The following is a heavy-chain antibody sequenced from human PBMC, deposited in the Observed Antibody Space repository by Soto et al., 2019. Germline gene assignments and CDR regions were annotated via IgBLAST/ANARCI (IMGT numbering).Heavy chain of an antibody. CDR2: INPSGGST. J-gene: IGHJ5*02. V-gene: IGHV1-46*01. CDR1: GYTFTSYY. D-gene: IGHD1-26*01. Sequence: ASVKVSCKASGYTFTSYYMHWVRQAPGQGLEWMGIINPSGGSTSYAQKFQGRVTMTRDTSTSTVYMELSSLRSEDTAVYYCARPRFSGSYSPSFSGWFEPWGQGTLVTVSS. CDR3: ARPRFSGSYSPSFSGWFEP.